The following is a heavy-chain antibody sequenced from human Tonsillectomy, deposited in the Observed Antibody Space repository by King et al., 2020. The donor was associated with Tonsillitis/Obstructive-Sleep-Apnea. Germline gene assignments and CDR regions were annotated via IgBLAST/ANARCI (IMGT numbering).Heavy chain of an antibody. CDR1: GGSISSSSYY. J-gene: IGHJ4*02. D-gene: IGHD2-2*01. Sequence: QLQESGPGLVKPSETLSLTCTVSGGSISSSSYYWGWIRQPPGKGLEWIGSIYYSGSTYYNPSLKSRVTISVDPSKNQFSLKLGSVTAADTAVYYCARSRHCSSTSCYASFDYWGQGTLVTVSS. CDR2: IYYSGST. CDR3: ARSRHCSSTSCYASFDY. V-gene: IGHV4-39*01.